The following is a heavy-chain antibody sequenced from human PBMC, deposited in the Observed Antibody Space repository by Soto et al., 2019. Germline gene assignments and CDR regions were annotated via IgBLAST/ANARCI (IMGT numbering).Heavy chain of an antibody. V-gene: IGHV4-59*01. D-gene: IGHD1-1*01. J-gene: IGHJ6*02. CDR3: ARARALLDYYYYGMDV. Sequence: LSLTCTVSGGSISSYYWSWIRQPPGKGLEWIGYIYYSGSTNYNPSLKSRVTISVDTSKNQFSLKLSSVTAADTAVYYCARARALLDYYYYGMDVWGQGTTVTVSS. CDR2: IYYSGST. CDR1: GGSISSYY.